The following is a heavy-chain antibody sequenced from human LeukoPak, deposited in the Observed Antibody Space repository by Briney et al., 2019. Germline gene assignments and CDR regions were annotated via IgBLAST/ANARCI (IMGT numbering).Heavy chain of an antibody. CDR1: GFTFSSYA. V-gene: IGHV3-30*04. CDR2: ISYDGSNK. D-gene: IGHD5-24*01. CDR3: XXXWGDGYNSDAFDI. J-gene: IGHJ3*02. Sequence: PGRSLRLSCAASGFTFSSYAMHWVRQAPGKGLEWVAVISYDGSNKYYADSVKGRFTISRDNSKNTLYLQMNSLRAEDTAVYYCXXXWGDGYNSDAFDIWGQGTMVTVSS.